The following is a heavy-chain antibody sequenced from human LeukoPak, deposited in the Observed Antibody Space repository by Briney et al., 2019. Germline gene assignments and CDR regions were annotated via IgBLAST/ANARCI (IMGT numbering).Heavy chain of an antibody. V-gene: IGHV3-23*01. CDR2: ISGSGGST. CDR1: GFTFSSYA. CDR3: AKDRKRITIFGVVIISNPNSLDY. J-gene: IGHJ4*02. Sequence: KSGGSLRLSCAASGFTFSSYAMSWVRQAPGKGLEWVSAISGSGGSTYYADSVKGRVTISRDNSKNTLYLQMKSLRAEDTAVYYCAKDRKRITIFGVVIISNPNSLDYWGQGTLVTVSS. D-gene: IGHD3-3*01.